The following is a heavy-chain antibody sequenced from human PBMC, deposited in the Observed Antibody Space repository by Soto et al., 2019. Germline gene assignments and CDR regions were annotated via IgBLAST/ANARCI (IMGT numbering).Heavy chain of an antibody. Sequence: PSETLSLTCTVSGGSISSYYWSWIRQPPGKGLEWIGYIYYSGSTYYNPSLESRVTISVDTSSNHFSLKMSSVTAEDTAVYYCARQPVRSGSISSYDWFDSWGQGTLVTVSS. J-gene: IGHJ5*01. V-gene: IGHV4-59*08. D-gene: IGHD6-25*01. CDR1: GGSISSYY. CDR3: ARQPVRSGSISSYDWFDS. CDR2: IYYSGST.